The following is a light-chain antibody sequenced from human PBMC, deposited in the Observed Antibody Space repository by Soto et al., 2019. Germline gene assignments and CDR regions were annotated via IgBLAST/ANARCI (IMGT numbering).Light chain of an antibody. J-gene: IGKJ1*01. CDR1: QSVISK. V-gene: IGKV3-15*01. Sequence: EIVMTQSPATLSVSPGEGATLSCIASQSVISKLSWYQHKPCQSPRLLIYGASTRATGIPARFSGSGSGTEFPLIISRLQYEDSAVYYCQQYNSWLCTFGQGTKLDIK. CDR3: QQYNSWLCT. CDR2: GAS.